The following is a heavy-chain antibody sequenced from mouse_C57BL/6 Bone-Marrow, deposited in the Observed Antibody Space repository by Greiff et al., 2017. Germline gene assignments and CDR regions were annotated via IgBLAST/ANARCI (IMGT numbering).Heavy chain of an antibody. CDR3: ARDYDGSSWFAY. CDR2: INSDGGST. J-gene: IGHJ3*01. V-gene: IGHV5-2*01. Sequence: EVQVVESGGGLVQPGESLKLSCEATEYEFPSYDMSWVRKTPEKRLELVAAINSDGGSTYYPDTMERRFIISRDNTKKTQYLQMSSLRSEDAALYDCARDYDGSSWFAYWGQGTLVTVSA. D-gene: IGHD1-1*01. CDR1: EYEFPSYD.